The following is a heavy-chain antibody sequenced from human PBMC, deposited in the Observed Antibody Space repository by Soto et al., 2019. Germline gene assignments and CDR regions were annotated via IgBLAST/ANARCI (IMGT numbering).Heavy chain of an antibody. V-gene: IGHV4-4*07. Sequence: SETLSLTCTVSGGAINSYYWTWIRQPAGKGLEWIGRIYSSGSTKYNPSLQSRVAMSLDTSKNQFSLRLTSVTAADTAVYYCARGQRFSDWFDPWGQGTLVTFSS. CDR1: GGAINSYY. D-gene: IGHD3-3*01. CDR2: IYSSGST. J-gene: IGHJ5*02. CDR3: ARGQRFSDWFDP.